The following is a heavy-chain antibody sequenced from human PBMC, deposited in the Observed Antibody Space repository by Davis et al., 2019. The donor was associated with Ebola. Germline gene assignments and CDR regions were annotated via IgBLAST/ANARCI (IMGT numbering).Heavy chain of an antibody. V-gene: IGHV3-23*01. D-gene: IGHD2/OR15-2a*01. CDR1: GFTFSSYA. CDR2: ISGSGGST. CDR3: AKDRKVLSARRYYYMDV. J-gene: IGHJ6*03. Sequence: PGGSLRLSCAASGFTFSSYAMSWVRQAPGKGLEWVSAISGSGGSTYYADSVKGRFTISRDNSKNTLYLQMNSLRAEDTAVYYCAKDRKVLSARRYYYMDVWGKGTTVTVSS.